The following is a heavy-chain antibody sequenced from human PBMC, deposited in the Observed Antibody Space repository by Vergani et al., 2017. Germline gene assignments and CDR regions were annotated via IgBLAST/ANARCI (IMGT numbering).Heavy chain of an antibody. J-gene: IGHJ4*02. V-gene: IGHV4-34*01. D-gene: IGHD2-2*02. Sequence: QVQLQQWGAGLLKPSETLSLTCAVYGGSFSGYCWTWVRQPPGKGLEWIGEICHTEDTKYSPSLKSRVTVSVDESRNLFSLRLNSVTAADTAVYYCATIGYRRWGYYFDYWGQGILVTVSS. CDR1: GGSFSGYC. CDR3: ATIGYRRWGYYFDY. CDR2: ICHTEDT.